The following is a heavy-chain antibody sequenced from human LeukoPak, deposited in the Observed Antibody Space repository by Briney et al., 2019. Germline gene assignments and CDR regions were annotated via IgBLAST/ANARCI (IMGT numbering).Heavy chain of an antibody. J-gene: IGHJ4*02. D-gene: IGHD3-22*01. Sequence: SETLSLTCTVSGGSISPYYWNWIRQPPGKGLEWIGFVSYSGSTNYNPSLESRVTISVDTSKNQVSLKLTSVTAADTAVYYCARQGYSDSSGYYYGLDYWGQGTLVTVSS. CDR3: ARQGYSDSSGYYYGLDY. CDR2: VSYSGST. V-gene: IGHV4-59*08. CDR1: GGSISPYY.